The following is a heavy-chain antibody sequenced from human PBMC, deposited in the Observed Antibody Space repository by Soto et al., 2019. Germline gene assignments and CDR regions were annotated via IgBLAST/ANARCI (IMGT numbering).Heavy chain of an antibody. CDR1: GFTFDDYG. CDR3: ARVPPCGYRRYESAFVI. J-gene: IGHJ3*02. CDR2: INWNGGST. V-gene: IGHV3-20*04. D-gene: IGHD5-12*01. Sequence: AGGSLRLSCAASGFTFDDYGMSWVRQAPGKGLEWVSGINWNGGSTGYADSVKGRFTISRDNAKNSLYLQMNSLRAEDTALYYCARVPPCGYRRYESAFVIWGQRTMVTGSS.